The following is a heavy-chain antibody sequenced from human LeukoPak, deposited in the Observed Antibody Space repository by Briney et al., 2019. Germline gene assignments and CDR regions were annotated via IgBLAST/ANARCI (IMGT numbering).Heavy chain of an antibody. J-gene: IGHJ6*02. V-gene: IGHV4-39*07. D-gene: IGHD3-9*01. CDR3: ARVVKYYDILTGYQRAGMDV. Sequence: SETLSLTCTVSGGSISSSSYYWGWIRQPPGKGLEWIGSIYYSGSTYYNPSLKSRVTISVDTSKNQFSLKLSSVTAADTAVYYCARVVKYYDILTGYQRAGMDVWGQGTTVTVSS. CDR1: GGSISSSSYY. CDR2: IYYSGST.